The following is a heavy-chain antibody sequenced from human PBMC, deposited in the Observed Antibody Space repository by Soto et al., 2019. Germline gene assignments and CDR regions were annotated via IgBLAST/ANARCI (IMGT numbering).Heavy chain of an antibody. CDR2: VSWNGSRT. V-gene: IGHV3-35*01. CDR1: GFTFSNSD. CDR3: AREQYYYDVGGFSY. Sequence: GGSLRLSCAASGFTFSNSDMNWVHQAPGKGLEWVSGVSWNGSRTHYGDSVKGRFIISRDNSRNTLYLQTNSLRAEDTAVYYCAREQYYYDVGGFSYWGQGTLVTVSS. J-gene: IGHJ4*02. D-gene: IGHD3-22*01.